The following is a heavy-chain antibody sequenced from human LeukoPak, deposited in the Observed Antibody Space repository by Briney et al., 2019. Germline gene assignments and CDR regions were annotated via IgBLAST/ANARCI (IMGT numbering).Heavy chain of an antibody. D-gene: IGHD3-22*01. CDR3: ARGSDSSGLPEDWFDP. J-gene: IGHJ5*02. CDR2: INPNSGGT. CDR1: GYTFTGYY. V-gene: IGHV1-2*02. Sequence: ASVKVSCKASGYTFTGYYMHWVRQAPGQGLEWMGWINPNSGGTNYAQKFQGRVTMTRDTSISTAYMELSRLRSDDTAVYYCARGSDSSGLPEDWFDPWGQGTLVTVSS.